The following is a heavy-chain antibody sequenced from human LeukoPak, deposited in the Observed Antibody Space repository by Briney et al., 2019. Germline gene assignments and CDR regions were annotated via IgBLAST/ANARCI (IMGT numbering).Heavy chain of an antibody. Sequence: SETLSLTRNVSGGSIGTLDWSWIRQPPGKGLEWIGYIYYNGDTNYNPSLKSRVTISVDTSKNQFSLKVKFVTAADTAVYYCARGQHYYDTGKWGPGTLVTVSS. CDR2: IYYNGDT. V-gene: IGHV4-59*11. D-gene: IGHD3-22*01. CDR3: ARGQHYYDTGK. J-gene: IGHJ4*02. CDR1: GGSIGTLD.